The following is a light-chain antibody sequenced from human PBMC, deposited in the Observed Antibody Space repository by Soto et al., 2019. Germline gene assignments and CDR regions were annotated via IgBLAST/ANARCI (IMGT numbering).Light chain of an antibody. Sequence: EMVLTQSSGILSLSPGEKATLSSRASQSVSNDFLAWYQQKPGQAPRLLIYGASTRATDVPDRFSGSGSGADFTLSISRLEPEDFAVYYCQQYGSSPPRTFSQGTKVDIK. J-gene: IGKJ1*01. CDR1: QSVSNDF. CDR2: GAS. V-gene: IGKV3-20*01. CDR3: QQYGSSPPRT.